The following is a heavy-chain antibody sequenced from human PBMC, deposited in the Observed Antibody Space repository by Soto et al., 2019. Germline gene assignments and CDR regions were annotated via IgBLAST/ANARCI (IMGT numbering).Heavy chain of an antibody. D-gene: IGHD3-9*01. J-gene: IGHJ4*02. V-gene: IGHV4-59*01. CDR2: IYYSGST. CDR3: AGTYYDILTGYYRFEY. Sequence: PSETLSLTCTVSGGSISSYYWSWIRQPPGKGLEWIGYIYYSGSTNYNPSLKSRVTISVDTSKNQFSLKLSSVTAADTAVYYCAGTYYDILTGYYRFEYWGQGTLVTVSS. CDR1: GGSISSYY.